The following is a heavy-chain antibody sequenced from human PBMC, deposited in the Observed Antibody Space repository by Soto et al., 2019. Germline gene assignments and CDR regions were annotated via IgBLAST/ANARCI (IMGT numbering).Heavy chain of an antibody. CDR3: AKGSRIVVVPAASERPRARYGMDV. CDR1: GFTFSSYA. D-gene: IGHD2-2*01. J-gene: IGHJ6*02. Sequence: EVQLLESGGGLVQPGGSLRLSCAASGFTFSSYAMSWVRQAPGKGLEWVSAISGSGGSTYYADSVKGRFTISRDNSKNTLYLQMNSLRAEDTAVYYCAKGSRIVVVPAASERPRARYGMDVWGQGTTVTVSS. V-gene: IGHV3-23*01. CDR2: ISGSGGST.